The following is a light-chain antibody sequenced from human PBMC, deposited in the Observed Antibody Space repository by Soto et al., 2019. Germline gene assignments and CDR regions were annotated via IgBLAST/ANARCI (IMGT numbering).Light chain of an antibody. CDR1: QSVNIY. V-gene: IGKV3-20*01. CDR2: GAS. J-gene: IGKJ2*01. Sequence: MTQSPATLSVSPGERAALSCRASQSVNIYLAWYQQKPGQAPRLLIFGASSRATGIPDRFSGSGSGTDFTLTISRLEPEDFAVYYCQQYGSSTYTFGQGTKVEIK. CDR3: QQYGSSTYT.